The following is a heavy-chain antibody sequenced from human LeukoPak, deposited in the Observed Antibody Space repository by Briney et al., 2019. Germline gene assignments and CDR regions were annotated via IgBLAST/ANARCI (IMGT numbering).Heavy chain of an antibody. CDR2: IYYSGST. D-gene: IGHD2-2*01. J-gene: IGHJ4*02. V-gene: IGHV4-30-4*01. CDR1: GGSISSGDYY. CDR3: ARGYCSSTSCPGFDY. Sequence: SETLSLTCTVSGGSISSGDYYWSSIRQPPGKGLEWIGYIYYSGSTYYNPSLKSRVTISVDTSKNQFSLKLSSVTAADTAVYYCARGYCSSTSCPGFDYWGQGTLVTVSS.